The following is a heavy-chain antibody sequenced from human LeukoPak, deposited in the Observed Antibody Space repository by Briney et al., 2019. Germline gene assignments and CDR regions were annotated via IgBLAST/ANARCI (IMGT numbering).Heavy chain of an antibody. V-gene: IGHV3-23*01. CDR2: ISGSGGST. CDR3: ARGARSGWYAYYDY. Sequence: PGGSLRLSCAASGFTFSSYAMSWVRQAPGKGLEWVAAISGSGGSTYYADSVKGRFTISRDNSKNTLYLQMNSLRAEDTAVYYCARGARSGWYAYYDYWGQGTLVTVSS. D-gene: IGHD6-19*01. J-gene: IGHJ4*02. CDR1: GFTFSSYA.